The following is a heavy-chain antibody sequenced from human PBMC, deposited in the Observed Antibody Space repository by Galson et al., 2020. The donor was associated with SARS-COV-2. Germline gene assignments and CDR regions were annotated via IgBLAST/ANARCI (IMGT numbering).Heavy chain of an antibody. CDR1: GFSLSTSGMC. J-gene: IGHJ4*02. D-gene: IGHD6-13*01. CDR3: ARVLGYSSSWPHFDY. CDR2: IDWDDDK. V-gene: IGHV2-70*01. Sequence: SGPTLVNPTHTLTLTCTFSGFSLSTSGMCVSWIRQPPGKALEWLALIDWDDDKYYSTSLKTRLTISKDTSKNQVVLTMTNMDPVDTATYYCARVLGYSSSWPHFDYGGQGTLVTVSS.